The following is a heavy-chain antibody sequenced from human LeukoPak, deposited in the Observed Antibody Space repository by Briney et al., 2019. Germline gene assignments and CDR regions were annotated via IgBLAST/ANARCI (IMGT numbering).Heavy chain of an antibody. CDR3: ARGPPFIAVAGTLDY. D-gene: IGHD6-19*01. V-gene: IGHV3-21*01. CDR2: ISSSSSYI. CDR1: GFTFSSYS. J-gene: IGHJ4*02. Sequence: PGGSLRLSCAASGFTFSSYSMNWVRQAPGKGLEWVSSISSSSSYIYYADSVKGRFTISRDNAKNSLYLQMNSLRAEDTAVYYCARGPPFIAVAGTLDYWGQGTLVTVSS.